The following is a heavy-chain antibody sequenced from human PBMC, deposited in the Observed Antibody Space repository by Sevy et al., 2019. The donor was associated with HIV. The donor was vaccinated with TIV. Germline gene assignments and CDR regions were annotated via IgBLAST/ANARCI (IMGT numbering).Heavy chain of an antibody. V-gene: IGHV3-30*18. Sequence: GGSLRLSCAASGFTFSTYGIHWVRQAPGKGLEWVAVISYDGSNKYYADSVKGRFTISRDNSKNTLYLQMNSLRAEDTAVYYCAKEPREQWLAQSYYYYYGMDVWGQRTTVTVSS. CDR1: GFTFSTYG. D-gene: IGHD6-19*01. J-gene: IGHJ6*02. CDR2: ISYDGSNK. CDR3: AKEPREQWLAQSYYYYYGMDV.